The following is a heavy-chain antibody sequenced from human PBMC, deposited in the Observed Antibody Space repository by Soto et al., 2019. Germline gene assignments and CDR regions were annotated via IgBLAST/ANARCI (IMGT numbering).Heavy chain of an antibody. CDR1: NASISSYY. Sequence: QVRLQESGPGLVKPSETLSLTCTVSNASISSYYWSWIRQPPGKRLEWIGYMAPSGSSKYNPSLAGRVTISVETSSNLCSLKLTSVTAADTAVYYCARDGHFGDDIHDYYGRDVWGRGTTVTVSS. V-gene: IGHV4-59*01. CDR3: ARDGHFGDDIHDYYGRDV. CDR2: MAPSGSS. J-gene: IGHJ6*02. D-gene: IGHD4-17*01.